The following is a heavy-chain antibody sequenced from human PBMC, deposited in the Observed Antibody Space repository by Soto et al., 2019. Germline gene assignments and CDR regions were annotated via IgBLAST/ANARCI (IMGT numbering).Heavy chain of an antibody. CDR2: INPNSGGT. D-gene: IGHD6-13*01. CDR1: GYTFTGYY. Sequence: GASVKVSCKASGYTFTGYYMHWVRQAPGQGLERMGWINPNSGGTNYAQKFQGWVTMTRDTSISTAYMELSRLRSDDTAVYFCARGTIAAAGIFDAFDIWGQGTMVTVSS. CDR3: ARGTIAAAGIFDAFDI. V-gene: IGHV1-2*04. J-gene: IGHJ3*02.